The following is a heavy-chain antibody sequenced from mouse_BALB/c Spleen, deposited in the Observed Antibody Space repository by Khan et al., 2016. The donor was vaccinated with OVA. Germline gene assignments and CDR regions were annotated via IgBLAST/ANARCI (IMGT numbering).Heavy chain of an antibody. CDR1: GYTFTSYW. CDR2: TNPTNGRT. D-gene: IGHD1-1*01. CDR3: ERIKKIVATYFDY. V-gene: IGHV1S81*02. Sequence: VQLQQSGAELVKAGASVKMSCKASGYTFTSYWMHWVKQRLGQGLEWFAETNPTNGRTYYTEKFKSKATLTVDKSSSTAYILLSGPTFEASTVYTGERIKKIVATYFDYWGQGTTLTVSS. J-gene: IGHJ2*01.